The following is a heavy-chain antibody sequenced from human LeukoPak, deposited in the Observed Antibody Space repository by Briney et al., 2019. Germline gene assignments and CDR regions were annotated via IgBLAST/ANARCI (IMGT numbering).Heavy chain of an antibody. CDR2: IYYSGST. J-gene: IGHJ4*02. CDR1: GGSISSSSDY. V-gene: IGHV4-39*01. D-gene: IGHD5-12*01. Sequence: PSETLSLTCTVSGGSISSSSDYWGWIRQPPGTGLEWIGSIYYSGSTYYNPSLKSRVTISVDTSKNQFSLKLSSVTAADTAVYYCARHEKGYSGHATPHYFDYWGRGTLVTVSS. CDR3: ARHEKGYSGHATPHYFDY.